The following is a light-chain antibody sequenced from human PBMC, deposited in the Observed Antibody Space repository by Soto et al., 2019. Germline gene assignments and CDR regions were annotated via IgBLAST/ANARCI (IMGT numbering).Light chain of an antibody. Sequence: EIVLTQSPATLSLSPGERATLSCRASQSVSSYLAWYQQKPGQAPRLLIYDASNRATGIPARFSGSGSGTDVTLTISTREPADFAGYYCQQRSNWPPGWTFGKGTKVEIK. CDR1: QSVSSY. CDR3: QQRSNWPPGWT. CDR2: DAS. J-gene: IGKJ1*01. V-gene: IGKV3-11*01.